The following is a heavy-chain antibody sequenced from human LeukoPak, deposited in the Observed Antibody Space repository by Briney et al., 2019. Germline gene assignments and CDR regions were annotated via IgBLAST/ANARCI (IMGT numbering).Heavy chain of an antibody. CDR3: ARGPRGWYYYYYGMDV. J-gene: IGHJ6*02. V-gene: IGHV4-34*01. CDR1: GGSFSGYH. Sequence: SETLSLTCAVYGGSFSGYHWSWIRQPPGKGLEWIGEINHSGSTNYNPSLKSRVTISVDTSKNQFSLKLSSVTAADTAVYYCARGPRGWYYYYYGMDVWGQGTTVTVSS. CDR2: INHSGST. D-gene: IGHD6-19*01.